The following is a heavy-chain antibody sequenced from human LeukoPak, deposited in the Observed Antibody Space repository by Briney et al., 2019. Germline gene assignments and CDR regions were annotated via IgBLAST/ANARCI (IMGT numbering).Heavy chain of an antibody. CDR1: GFTFSSPA. Sequence: GGSLRLSCAASGFTFSSPAMSWVRQAPGKGLEWVSSITPSGDGTYYAASVKGRFTISRDNSKNTLYLQMDSLRADDTAKYYCAKDSPVATWWGQGTLVTVSS. CDR2: ITPSGDGT. CDR3: AKDSPVATW. J-gene: IGHJ4*02. V-gene: IGHV3-23*01. D-gene: IGHD1-26*01.